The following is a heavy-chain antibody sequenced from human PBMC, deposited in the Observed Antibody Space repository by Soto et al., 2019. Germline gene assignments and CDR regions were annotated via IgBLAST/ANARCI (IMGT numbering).Heavy chain of an antibody. D-gene: IGHD1-1*01. Sequence: QLQLQESGPGLVKPSETLSLTCTVSGGSISSSPYYWGWIRQPPGKGLEWIGNIYYNGNTFYNPSLKSRVTISVNTSQNQFSLKLSSVTAADTAVYYCARHGPLSNNWNQLDYWGQGTLVTVSS. V-gene: IGHV4-39*01. CDR1: GGSISSSPYY. J-gene: IGHJ4*02. CDR2: IYYNGNT. CDR3: ARHGPLSNNWNQLDY.